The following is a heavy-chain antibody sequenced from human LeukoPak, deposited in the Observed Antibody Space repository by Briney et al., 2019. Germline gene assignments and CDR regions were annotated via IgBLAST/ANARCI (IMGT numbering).Heavy chain of an antibody. V-gene: IGHV4-59*10. CDR1: GGSFSGYY. CDR3: ARAFQLGSYSSSFDY. J-gene: IGHJ4*02. D-gene: IGHD6-13*01. Sequence: PSETLSLTCAVYGGSFSGYYWNWIRQPAGKGLEWIGRIYTSGSTNYNPSLKSRVTISLDTSKNQFSLKLSSVTAADTAVYYCARAFQLGSYSSSFDYWGQGTLVTVSS. CDR2: IYTSGST.